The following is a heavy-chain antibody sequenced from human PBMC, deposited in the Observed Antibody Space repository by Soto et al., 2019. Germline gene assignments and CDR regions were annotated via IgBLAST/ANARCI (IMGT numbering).Heavy chain of an antibody. CDR2: IYYSGST. CDR1: GGSISSGDYY. D-gene: IGHD3-10*01. J-gene: IGHJ6*02. Sequence: SETLSLTCTVSGGSISSGDYYWSWIRQPPGKGLEWIGYIYYSGSTYYNPSLKSRVTISVDTSKNQFSLKLSSVTAADTAVYYCASRGDRNGMDVWGQGTMVTVSS. V-gene: IGHV4-30-4*01. CDR3: ASRGDRNGMDV.